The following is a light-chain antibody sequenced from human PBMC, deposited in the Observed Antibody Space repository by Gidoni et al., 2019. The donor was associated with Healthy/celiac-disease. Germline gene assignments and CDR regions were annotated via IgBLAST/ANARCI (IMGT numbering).Light chain of an antibody. CDR2: DAS. J-gene: IGKJ2*01. CDR1: QSVSSY. CDR3: QQRSNWPPEYT. Sequence: EVVLTQSPATLSLSPGERSTLACRASQSVSSYLAWYQQKPGQAPRRLIYDASNRATGIPARFSGSGSGTDFTRTISSLEPEDFAVYFCQQRSNWPPEYTFGQGTKLEIK. V-gene: IGKV3-11*01.